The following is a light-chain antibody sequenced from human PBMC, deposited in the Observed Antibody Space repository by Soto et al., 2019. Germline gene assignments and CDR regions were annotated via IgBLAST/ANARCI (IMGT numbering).Light chain of an antibody. J-gene: IGKJ1*01. CDR1: QSISSW. CDR2: DAS. CDR3: QQYNSYSWT. Sequence: DIQMTQSPSTLSASVGDRVTITCRASQSISSWLAWYQQKPGEAPKLLIYDASSLESGVSSRFSGSGSGTEFTLTISSLQPDDFATYYCQQYNSYSWTFGQGTKVEIK. V-gene: IGKV1-5*01.